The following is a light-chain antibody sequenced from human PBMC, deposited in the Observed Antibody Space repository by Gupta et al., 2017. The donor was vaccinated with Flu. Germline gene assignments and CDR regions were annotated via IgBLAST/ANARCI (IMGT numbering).Light chain of an antibody. V-gene: IGKV2-30*01. Sequence: EVVLTQSPLSLPVTLGQPASISCRSTQSLVYSDGNTYLNWLQQRPGQSPRRLIYKVSNRDSGVPDRFSGSGSGTDSTLKISRVEAEDVGVYYCIQGTHWPYTLGQGTKLEIK. CDR3: IQGTHWPYT. CDR1: QSLVYSDGNTY. J-gene: IGKJ2*01. CDR2: KVS.